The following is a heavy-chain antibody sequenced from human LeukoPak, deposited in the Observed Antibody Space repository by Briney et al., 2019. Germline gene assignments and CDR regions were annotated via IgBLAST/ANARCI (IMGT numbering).Heavy chain of an antibody. D-gene: IGHD5-18*01. CDR2: ISSSGSTI. Sequence: GGSLRLSCAASGFTFSSYEMNWVRQAPGKGLEWVSYISSSGSTIYYADSVKGRFTISRDNAKNSLYLQMNSLRAEDTAVYYCASGGYSYGSFDYWGQGTLVTVSS. CDR3: ASGGYSYGSFDY. CDR1: GFTFSSYE. J-gene: IGHJ4*02. V-gene: IGHV3-48*03.